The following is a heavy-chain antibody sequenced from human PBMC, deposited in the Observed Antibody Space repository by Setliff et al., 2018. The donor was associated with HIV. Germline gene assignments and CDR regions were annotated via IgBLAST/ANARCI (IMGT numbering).Heavy chain of an antibody. CDR3: ATQRSFQRAFEAVAGSFDP. V-gene: IGHV4-61*02. D-gene: IGHD6-19*01. CDR1: GGSISSGNYY. CDR2: IYSSGST. Sequence: SETLSLTCTVSGGSISSGNYYWSWIRQPAGKGLEWIGRIYSSGSTNYNPSLKSRVTIPADSSKNQLSLKLTSVTAADTAVYYCATQRSFQRAFEAVAGSFDPWGQGILVTVSS. J-gene: IGHJ5*02.